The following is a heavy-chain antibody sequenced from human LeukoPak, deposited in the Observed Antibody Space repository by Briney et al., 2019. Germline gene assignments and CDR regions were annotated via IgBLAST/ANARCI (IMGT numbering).Heavy chain of an antibody. CDR2: ISGSGGST. CDR1: GFTFSSYA. D-gene: IGHD3-3*01. V-gene: IGHV3-23*01. CDR3: AKGTYYDFWSGYYE. Sequence: PGGSLGLSCAASGFTFSSYAMSWVRQAPGKGLEWVSAISGSGGSTYYADSVRGRFTISRDNSKNTLYLQMNSLRAEDTAVYYCAKGTYYDFWSGYYEWGQGTLVTVSS. J-gene: IGHJ4*02.